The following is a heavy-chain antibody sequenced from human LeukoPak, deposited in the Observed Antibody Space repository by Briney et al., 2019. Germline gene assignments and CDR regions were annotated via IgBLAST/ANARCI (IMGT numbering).Heavy chain of an antibody. V-gene: IGHV3-23*01. J-gene: IGHJ6*03. CDR1: GLSFSRHS. Sequence: GSLRLSCVVSGLSFSRHSMSWVRQAPGKGLAWVSSISGSGGGTHYAGSVKGRFTISRDNSKNTVFLQMNSLRVEDTAEYYCANWDPDFYYVDVWGKGTTVTVSS. D-gene: IGHD1-26*01. CDR2: ISGSGGGT. CDR3: ANWDPDFYYVDV.